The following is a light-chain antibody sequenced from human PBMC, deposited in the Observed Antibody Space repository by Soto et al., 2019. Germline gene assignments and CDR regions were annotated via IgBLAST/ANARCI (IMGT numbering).Light chain of an antibody. CDR2: DTS. V-gene: IGKV3-20*01. Sequence: EIVLTQSPGTLSLSVGERVTLSCRASQSVSSYLDWYQQTPGQAPRLLIYDTSNRATGTPDRFSGSGSGTDLTLTMSRLEPQDFIVYYCQQYGSSPLTFGGGTTVEIK. CDR3: QQYGSSPLT. J-gene: IGKJ4*01. CDR1: QSVSSY.